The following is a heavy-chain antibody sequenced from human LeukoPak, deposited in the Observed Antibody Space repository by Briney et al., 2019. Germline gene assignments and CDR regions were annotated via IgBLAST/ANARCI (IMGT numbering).Heavy chain of an antibody. CDR2: IIPIFGTA. CDR3: ARPRVEIRFNYYGSGSLQKPPDY. J-gene: IGHJ4*02. V-gene: IGHV1-69*01. Sequence: SVKVSCKASGGTFSSYAISWVRQAPGQGLEWMGGIIPIFGTANYAQKFQGRVTITADESTSTAYMELSSLRSEDTAVYYCARPRVEIRFNYYGSGSLQKPPDYWGQGTLVTVSS. CDR1: GGTFSSYA. D-gene: IGHD3-10*01.